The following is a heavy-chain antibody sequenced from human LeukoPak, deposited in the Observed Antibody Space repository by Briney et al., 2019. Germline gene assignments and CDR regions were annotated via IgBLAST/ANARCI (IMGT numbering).Heavy chain of an antibody. CDR1: GFTFSSHW. Sequence: GRSLRLSCAASGFTFSSHWMSWVRQAPGKGLEWVANIKKDGSEKYYVDAVKGRFTISRDNAKTSLYLQMNSLRAEDTAVYYCARDLSGIAGYTYGRGIDYWGQGTLVTVSS. J-gene: IGHJ4*02. D-gene: IGHD5-18*01. V-gene: IGHV3-7*01. CDR2: IKKDGSEK. CDR3: ARDLSGIAGYTYGRGIDY.